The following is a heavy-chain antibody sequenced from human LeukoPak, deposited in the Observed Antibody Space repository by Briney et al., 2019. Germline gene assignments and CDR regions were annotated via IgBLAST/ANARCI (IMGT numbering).Heavy chain of an antibody. Sequence: SETLSLTCTVSGGSISGYYWTWIRQPPGKGLEWIGYIYNSGSTNYNPSLKGRLSMSVDRSKNQFSLKLRSVTAADTAVYYCARASGGYGGNFDYWGQGTLVTVSS. CDR2: IYNSGST. CDR3: ARASGGYGGNFDY. D-gene: IGHD2-15*01. CDR1: GGSISGYY. J-gene: IGHJ4*02. V-gene: IGHV4-59*01.